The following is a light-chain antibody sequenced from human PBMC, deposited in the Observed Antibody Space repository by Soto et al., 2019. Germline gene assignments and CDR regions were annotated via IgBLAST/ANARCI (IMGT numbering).Light chain of an antibody. CDR2: GAS. CDR1: QTISKY. Sequence: DIQMTQSPSSLSASVGDRVTITCRASQTISKYLNWYQQKPGKAPKVLIYGASSLQSGVPSRFSASGSGTDFTLTISSLQPEDFAIYYCQHTHRAPWTFGQGTKVEIK. CDR3: QHTHRAPWT. V-gene: IGKV1-39*01. J-gene: IGKJ1*01.